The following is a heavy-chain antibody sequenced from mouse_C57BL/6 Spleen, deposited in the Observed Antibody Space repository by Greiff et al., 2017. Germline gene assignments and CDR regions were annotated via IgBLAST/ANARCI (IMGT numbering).Heavy chain of an antibody. CDR2: INPYNGGT. D-gene: IGHD1-1*01. V-gene: IGHV1-19*01. J-gene: IGHJ2*01. CDR1: GYTFTDYY. Sequence: VQLQQSGPVLVKPGASVKMSCKASGYTFTDYYMNWVKQSHGKSLEWIGVINPYNGGTSYNQKFKGKATLTVDKSSSTAYMELNSLTSEDSAVYYCARSGDYYGIFDYWGQGTTLTVSS. CDR3: ARSGDYYGIFDY.